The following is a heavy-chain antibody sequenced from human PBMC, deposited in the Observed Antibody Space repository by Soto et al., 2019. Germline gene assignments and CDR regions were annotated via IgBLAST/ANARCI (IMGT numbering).Heavy chain of an antibody. J-gene: IGHJ6*02. V-gene: IGHV4-39*01. D-gene: IGHD6-13*01. CDR3: ARLSIAAAGTNYYYYYGMDV. Sequence: QLQLQESGPGLVKPSETLSLTCTVSGGSISSSSYYWGWIRQPPGKGLEWIGSIYYSGSTYYNPSLQSRVTISVDTSKTQFSLKLSSVTAADTAVYYCARLSIAAAGTNYYYYYGMDVWGQGTTVTVSS. CDR1: GGSISSSSYY. CDR2: IYYSGST.